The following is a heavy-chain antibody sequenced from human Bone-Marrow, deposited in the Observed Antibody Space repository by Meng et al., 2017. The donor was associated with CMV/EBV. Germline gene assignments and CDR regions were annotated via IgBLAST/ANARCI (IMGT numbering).Heavy chain of an antibody. J-gene: IGHJ3*02. D-gene: IGHD2-2*01. CDR1: GYTFTGYY. CDR3: ASRYCSSTSCSRDAFDI. CDR2: INPNSGGT. V-gene: IGHV1-2*02. Sequence: ASVKVSCKASGYTFTGYYMHWVRQAPGQGLEWMGWINPNSGGTNYAQKFQGRVTMTRDTSISTAYMELSRLRSDDTAMYYCASRYCSSTSCSRDAFDIWGQGTMVTVSS.